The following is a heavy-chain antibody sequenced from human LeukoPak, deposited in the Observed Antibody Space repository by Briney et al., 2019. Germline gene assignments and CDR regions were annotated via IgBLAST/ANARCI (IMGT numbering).Heavy chain of an antibody. CDR2: IKSKTDGGTT. V-gene: IGHV3-15*01. J-gene: IGHJ4*02. CDR1: GFTFSNAW. Sequence: GGSLRLSCAASGFTFSNAWMSWVRQAPGKGLEWVGRIKSKTDGGTTDYAAPVKGRFTISRDDSKNTLYLQMNSLKTEDTAVYYCEEWELSLLGAMTPVHWGQGTLVTVSS. D-gene: IGHD1-26*01. CDR3: EEWELSLLGAMTPVH.